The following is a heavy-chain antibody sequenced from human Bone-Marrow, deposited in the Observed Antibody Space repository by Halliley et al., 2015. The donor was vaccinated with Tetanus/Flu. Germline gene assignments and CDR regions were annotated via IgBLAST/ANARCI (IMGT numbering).Heavy chain of an antibody. J-gene: IGHJ4*02. V-gene: IGHV4-4*01. D-gene: IGHD2-21*01. Sequence: GLGGVGEIYQSGGTNSNPSLKRRNTISVDRSKNQFSLKRPSGAAADTAVYFCARNGGYSLDFWGQGIVVTVSS. CDR3: ARNGGYSLDF. CDR2: IYQSGGT.